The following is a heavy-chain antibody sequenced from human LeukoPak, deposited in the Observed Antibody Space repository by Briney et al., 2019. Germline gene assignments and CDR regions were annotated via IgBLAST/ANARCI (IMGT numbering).Heavy chain of an antibody. CDR2: IYHNGLT. D-gene: IGHD3-10*01. CDR1: GVSISTHY. Sequence: TSETLSLTCNVSGVSISTHYWSWIRQSPGKGLEWIGYIYHNGLTNYNPSLKSRVTISIDTSKNEFSLKLTSVIAADTAVYYCAREANYYGSGSYFEGTFDYWGQGSLVTVSS. V-gene: IGHV4-59*11. CDR3: AREANYYGSGSYFEGTFDY. J-gene: IGHJ4*02.